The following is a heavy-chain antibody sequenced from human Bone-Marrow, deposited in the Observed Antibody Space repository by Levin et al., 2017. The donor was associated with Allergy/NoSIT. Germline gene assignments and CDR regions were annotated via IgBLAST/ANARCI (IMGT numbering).Heavy chain of an antibody. Sequence: SETLSLTCTVFGGSISSSSYYWGWIRQPPGKGLEWIASIFYSGRTFYNLSLKSRVAISVDTSQNQFSLKLSSVTAADTAVYYCARRAAGKNWFDPWGQGTLVTVSS. CDR1: GGSISSSSYY. D-gene: IGHD1-14*01. CDR3: ARRAAGKNWFDP. CDR2: IFYSGRT. J-gene: IGHJ5*02. V-gene: IGHV4-39*01.